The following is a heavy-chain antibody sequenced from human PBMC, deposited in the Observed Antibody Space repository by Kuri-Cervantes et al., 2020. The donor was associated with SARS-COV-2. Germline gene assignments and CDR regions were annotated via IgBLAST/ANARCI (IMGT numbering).Heavy chain of an antibody. D-gene: IGHD3-22*01. CDR2: INPDGSYT. J-gene: IGHJ4*02. CDR1: GFTFSGHW. CDR3: ARDARSHYGSSGYYYSNYFDY. V-gene: IGHV3-74*01. Sequence: GESLKISCAASGFTFSGHWIHWVRQAPGKGLVRVSRINPDGSYTNNADSVKGRFTLSRDNSKNTLYLQMNSLRAEDTAVYYCARDARSHYGSSGYYYSNYFDYWGQGTLVTVSS.